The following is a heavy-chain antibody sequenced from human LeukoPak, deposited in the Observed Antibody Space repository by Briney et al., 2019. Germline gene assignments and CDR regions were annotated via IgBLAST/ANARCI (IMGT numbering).Heavy chain of an antibody. Sequence: SETLSLTCAVYGGSFSGYYWSWIRQPPGKGLEWIGEINHSGSTNYNPSLKSRVTISVDTSKNQFSLKLSSVTAEDTAVYYCARGSGYSSSWYNYWGQGTLVTVSS. V-gene: IGHV4-34*01. J-gene: IGHJ4*02. CDR1: GGSFSGYY. D-gene: IGHD6-13*01. CDR2: INHSGST. CDR3: ARGSGYSSSWYNY.